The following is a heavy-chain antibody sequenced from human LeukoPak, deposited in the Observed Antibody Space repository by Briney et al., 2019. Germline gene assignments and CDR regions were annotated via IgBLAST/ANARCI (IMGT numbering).Heavy chain of an antibody. CDR3: AKSPSRYHWNFDF. D-gene: IGHD1-20*01. J-gene: IGHJ4*02. V-gene: IGHV4-38-2*01. Sequence: SETLSLTCAVSGYSLSSSYYWGWIRQPPGKGLEWIGRIYQTGNRYKKSSLKSRLALSVETTNNEHSPKMTSVTAADTAVYYCAKSPSRYHWNFDFWGQGILVVVSS. CDR1: GYSLSSSYY. CDR2: IYQTGNR.